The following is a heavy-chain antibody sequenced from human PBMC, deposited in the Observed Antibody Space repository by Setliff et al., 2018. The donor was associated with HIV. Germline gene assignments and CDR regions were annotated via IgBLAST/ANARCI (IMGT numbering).Heavy chain of an antibody. CDR3: ARGGPDDYVWGSDY. Sequence: ASVKVSCKASGYTFTNYAMHWVRQAPGQRLEWMGWINAGNGNTKYSQKFQGRVTMTRDTSTSTVYMELSSLRSEDTAVYYCARGGPDDYVWGSDYWGQGTLVTVSS. J-gene: IGHJ4*02. CDR1: GYTFTNYA. CDR2: INAGNGNT. V-gene: IGHV1-3*01. D-gene: IGHD3-16*01.